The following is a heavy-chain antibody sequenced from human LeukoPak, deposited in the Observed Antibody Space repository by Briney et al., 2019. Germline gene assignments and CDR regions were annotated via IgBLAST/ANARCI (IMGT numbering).Heavy chain of an antibody. V-gene: IGHV6-1*01. CDR3: TREGEVGTSWSWFDP. D-gene: IGHD1-26*01. CDR2: TYYRSKWYN. J-gene: IGHJ5*02. Sequence: SQTLSLTCALSGDSVSSNSAAWNWIRQSPSRGLEWLGRTYYRSKWYNDYAVSLKSRITINPDTSKNQFSLQLNSVTPEDTAVYYCTREGEVGTSWSWFDPWGQGTLVTVSS. CDR1: GDSVSSNSAA.